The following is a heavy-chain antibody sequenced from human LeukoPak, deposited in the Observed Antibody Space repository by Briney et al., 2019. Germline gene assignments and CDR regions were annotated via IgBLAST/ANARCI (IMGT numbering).Heavy chain of an antibody. CDR1: GGSIISSSSSSYY. CDR2: IYYSGST. V-gene: IGHV4-39*07. J-gene: IGHJ4*02. D-gene: IGHD3-16*01. CDR3: ARDWGGYYFDY. Sequence: SETLSLTCTVSGGSIISSSSSSYYWGWIRQPPGKGLEWVGAIYYSGSTYYNPSLKSRVTISVDTSKSQFSLRLSSVTAADTAVYYCARDWGGYYFDYWGQGTLVTVSS.